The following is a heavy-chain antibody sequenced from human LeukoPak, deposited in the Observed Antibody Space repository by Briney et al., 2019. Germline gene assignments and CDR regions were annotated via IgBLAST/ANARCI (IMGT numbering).Heavy chain of an antibody. CDR1: GGSISSTSYY. CDR2: IYHSGNT. D-gene: IGHD2-2*01. Sequence: KPSETLSLTCTVSGGSISSTSYYWGWIRQPPGKGLEWIASIYHSGNTYYNPSLKSQVTISVDTSKNQFSLKVSSVTAADTAVYYCARPSGYGVTSSFAYWGHGILVIVSS. V-gene: IGHV4-39*01. CDR3: ARPSGYGVTSSFAY. J-gene: IGHJ4*01.